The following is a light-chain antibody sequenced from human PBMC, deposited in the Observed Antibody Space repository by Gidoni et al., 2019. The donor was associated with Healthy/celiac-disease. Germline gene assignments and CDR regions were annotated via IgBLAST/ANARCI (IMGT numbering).Light chain of an antibody. CDR1: QSISSY. J-gene: IGKJ1*01. CDR2: AAS. Sequence: DIQMTPSPSSLSASVGDRVTITCRASQSISSYLNWYQQKPGKAPKLLIYAASSLQSGVPSRFSGSGSWTDFTLTISSLQSEDFATYYCQQSYSTPRTFGQETKVEIK. CDR3: QQSYSTPRT. V-gene: IGKV1-39*01.